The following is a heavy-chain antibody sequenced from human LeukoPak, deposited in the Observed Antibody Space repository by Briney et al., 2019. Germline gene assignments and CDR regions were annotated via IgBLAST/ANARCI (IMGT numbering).Heavy chain of an antibody. Sequence: GASLRLSCAATGFTFSSYAMSWVRQAPGKGLEWVSAISGSGGSTYYADSVRGRFTISRDNSKNTLYLQMNSLRAEDTAVYYCAKTPTDWFDPWGQGTLVTVSS. J-gene: IGHJ5*02. CDR1: GFTFSSYA. V-gene: IGHV3-23*01. CDR3: AKTPTDWFDP. CDR2: ISGSGGST.